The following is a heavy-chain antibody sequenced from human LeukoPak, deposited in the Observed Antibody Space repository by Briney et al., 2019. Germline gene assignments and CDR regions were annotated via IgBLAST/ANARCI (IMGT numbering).Heavy chain of an antibody. D-gene: IGHD1-26*01. CDR3: ARDRVGWEPQYYFDY. Sequence: GRSLRLSCAASGFTFSSYGMHWVRQAPGKGLEWVAVIWYDGSNKYYADSVKGRFTISRDNSKNTLYLQMNSLRAEDTAVYYCARDRVGWEPQYYFDYWGQGTLVTVSS. CDR2: IWYDGSNK. V-gene: IGHV3-33*01. J-gene: IGHJ4*02. CDR1: GFTFSSYG.